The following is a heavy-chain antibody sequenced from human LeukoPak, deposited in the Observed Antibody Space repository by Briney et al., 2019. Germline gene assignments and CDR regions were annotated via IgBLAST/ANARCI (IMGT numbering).Heavy chain of an antibody. V-gene: IGHV3-30*18. CDR3: AKLRFSCIGNNCYSPDY. Sequence: GRSLRLSCAASGLPFSSYARHWVRQAPGKGLEWVALISYDGSNEHYADSVKGRFTISRDNSKNTLYLQVNSLRAEDTAVYYCAKLRFSCIGNNCYSPDYWGQGTLVTVSS. CDR1: GLPFSSYA. J-gene: IGHJ4*02. CDR2: ISYDGSNE. D-gene: IGHD2-15*01.